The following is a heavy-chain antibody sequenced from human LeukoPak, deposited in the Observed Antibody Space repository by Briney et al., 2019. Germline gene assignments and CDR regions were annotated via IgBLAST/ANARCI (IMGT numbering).Heavy chain of an antibody. CDR1: GYTFTSYG. Sequence: ASVKVSCKASGYTFTSYGISWVRQAPGQGLEWMGWISAYNGNTNYAQKLQGRVTMTTDTSTSTAYMELRSLRSDDRAVYYCARVEPAADAFDIRGQGTMVTVSS. CDR3: ARVEPAADAFDI. J-gene: IGHJ3*02. CDR2: ISAYNGNT. D-gene: IGHD2-2*01. V-gene: IGHV1-18*01.